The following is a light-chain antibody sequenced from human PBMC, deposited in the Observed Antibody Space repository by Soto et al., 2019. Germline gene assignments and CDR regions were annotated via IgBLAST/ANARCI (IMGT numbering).Light chain of an antibody. Sequence: QITHSPCSLSASLGYIITITFRSSQSVGTYLSWYQQKEGKAPKLLINVASTLQSGVPSRFSGSGSGTDFTLAISSLQPEDFATYYCQQSSSTPQTFGEGTKVDIK. CDR2: VAS. V-gene: IGKV1-39*01. CDR1: QSVGTY. J-gene: IGKJ4*01. CDR3: QQSSSTPQT.